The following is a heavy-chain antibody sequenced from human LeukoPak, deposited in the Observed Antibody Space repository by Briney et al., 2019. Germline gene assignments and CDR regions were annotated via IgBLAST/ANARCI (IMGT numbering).Heavy chain of an antibody. V-gene: IGHV3-30*18. J-gene: IGHJ4*02. CDR2: ISYDGSNK. D-gene: IGHD6-13*01. Sequence: GGSLRRSCAASGFTFSSYGMHWVRQAPGKGLEWVAVISYDGSNKYYADSVKGRFTISRDNSKNTLYLQMNSLRAEDTAVYYCAKDQDVIAAAGLFDYWGQGTLVTVSS. CDR1: GFTFSSYG. CDR3: AKDQDVIAAAGLFDY.